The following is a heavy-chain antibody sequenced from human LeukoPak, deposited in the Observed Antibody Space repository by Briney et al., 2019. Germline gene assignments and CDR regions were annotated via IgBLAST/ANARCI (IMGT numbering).Heavy chain of an antibody. V-gene: IGHV3-53*01. Sequence: PGGSLRLSCAASGFTVSSNYMSWVRQAPGKGLEWVSVINSGGSKYYADSVKGRFTISRDNSKNTLYLQMNSLRAEDTAVYYCARGRDDSSGYYLDSFDIWGQGTMVTVSS. J-gene: IGHJ3*02. CDR3: ARGRDDSSGYYLDSFDI. D-gene: IGHD3-22*01. CDR2: INSGGSK. CDR1: GFTVSSNY.